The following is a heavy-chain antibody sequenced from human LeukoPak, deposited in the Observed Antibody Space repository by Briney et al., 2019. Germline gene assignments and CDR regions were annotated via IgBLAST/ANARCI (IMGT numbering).Heavy chain of an antibody. J-gene: IGHJ4*02. CDR3: ARLGMIQAYSTEDY. V-gene: IGHV3-53*01. CDR1: GFTVSSNY. CDR2: TYSGGDT. Sequence: GGSLRLSCAASGFTVSSNYMSWVRQAPGKGLEWVSVTYSGGDTYYADSVKGRFTISRDNSKNTLFLQMNSLRAEDTAVYYCARLGMIQAYSTEDYWGQGTLVTVSS. D-gene: IGHD6-13*01.